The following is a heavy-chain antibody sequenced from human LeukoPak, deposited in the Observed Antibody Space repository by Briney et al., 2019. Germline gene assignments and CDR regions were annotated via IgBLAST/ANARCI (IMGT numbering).Heavy chain of an antibody. J-gene: IGHJ4*02. Sequence: GGSLRLSCAASGFTFSSYAMHWVRQAPGKGLEWVVVISYDGSNKYYADSVKGRFSISRDNAKNTLYLQMNSLRAEDTAVYYCGRDLGGRSGYWGQGTLVTVSS. D-gene: IGHD1-26*01. CDR1: GFTFSSYA. CDR3: GRDLGGRSGY. CDR2: ISYDGSNK. V-gene: IGHV3-30-3*01.